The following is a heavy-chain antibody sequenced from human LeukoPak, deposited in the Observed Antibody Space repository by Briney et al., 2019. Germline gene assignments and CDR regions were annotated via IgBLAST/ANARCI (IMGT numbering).Heavy chain of an antibody. Sequence: GSLRLSCAASGFTFSSYAMSWVRQAPGKGLEWIGYIYYSGSTNYNPSLKSRVTISVDTSKNQFSLKLSSVTAADTAVYYCARAPYGEDYFDYWGQGTLVTVSS. CDR3: ARAPYGEDYFDY. J-gene: IGHJ4*02. CDR1: GFTFSSYA. V-gene: IGHV4-59*01. D-gene: IGHD4-17*01. CDR2: IYYSGST.